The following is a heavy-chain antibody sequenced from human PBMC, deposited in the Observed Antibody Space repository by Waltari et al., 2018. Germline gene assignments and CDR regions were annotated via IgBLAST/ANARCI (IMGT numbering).Heavy chain of an antibody. CDR2: INHSGST. CDR1: GGSFSGYY. J-gene: IGHJ4*02. Sequence: QVQLQQWGAGLLKPSETLSLTCAVYGGSFSGYYWSWIRQPPGKGLEWIGEINHSGSTNYNPSLKSRVTISVDTSKNQFSLKLSAVTAADTAVYYCASAHGAAAGNFDYWGQGTLVTVSS. D-gene: IGHD6-13*01. CDR3: ASAHGAAAGNFDY. V-gene: IGHV4-34*01.